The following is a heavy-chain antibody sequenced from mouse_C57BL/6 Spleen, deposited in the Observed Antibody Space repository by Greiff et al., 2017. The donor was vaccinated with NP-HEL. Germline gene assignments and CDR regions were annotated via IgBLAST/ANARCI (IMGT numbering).Heavy chain of an antibody. CDR3: ARETTVVATRYWYFDV. J-gene: IGHJ1*03. CDR2: IDPSDSET. D-gene: IGHD1-1*01. Sequence: QVQLQQPGAELVRPGSSVKLSCKASGYTFTSYWMHWVKQRPIQGLEWIGNIDPSDSETHYNQKFKDKATLTVDKSSSPAYMQLSSLTSEDSAVYYCARETTVVATRYWYFDVWGTGTTVTVSS. V-gene: IGHV1-52*01. CDR1: GYTFTSYW.